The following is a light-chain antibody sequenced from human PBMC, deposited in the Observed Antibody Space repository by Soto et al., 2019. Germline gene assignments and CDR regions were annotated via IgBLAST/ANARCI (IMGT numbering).Light chain of an antibody. Sequence: QSVLTQPPSASGTPGQRVTISCSGSSFNVGGNTVNWYQQVTGTAPKFLINSNNQRPSGVTDRFSGSKSGTSASLAISGLQSEDEADYYCATWDDSLNGVVFGGGTKVTVL. CDR3: ATWDDSLNGVV. V-gene: IGLV1-44*01. J-gene: IGLJ2*01. CDR2: SNN. CDR1: SFNVGGNT.